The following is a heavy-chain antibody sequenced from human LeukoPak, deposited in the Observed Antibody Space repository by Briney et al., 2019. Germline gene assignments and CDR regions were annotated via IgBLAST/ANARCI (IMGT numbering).Heavy chain of an antibody. CDR3: ARTKEMASISYFDS. D-gene: IGHD5-24*01. CDR2: IDSSGSNI. V-gene: IGHV3-48*04. Sequence: GGSLRLSCAASGFTFRSYSMHWVRQAQGKGLEWVSYIDSSGSNIHYADSVKGRFTISSDNAKNSLYLQMNSLRAEDTAVYYCARTKEMASISYFDSWGQGTLVTVSS. CDR1: GFTFRSYS. J-gene: IGHJ4*02.